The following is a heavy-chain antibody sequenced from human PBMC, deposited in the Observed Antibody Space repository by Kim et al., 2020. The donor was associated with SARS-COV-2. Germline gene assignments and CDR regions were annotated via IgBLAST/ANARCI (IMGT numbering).Heavy chain of an antibody. Sequence: GGSVRLSCAASGFTFTSYWMNWVRQAPGKGLEWVANIKQDGSEKYYVDSVKGRFTISRDNAKNSLYLQMNNLRAEDTAVYYCAGGGAYWSFDLWGRGTLVTVSS. D-gene: IGHD6-25*01. V-gene: IGHV3-7*03. CDR3: AGGGAYWSFDL. CDR1: GFTFTSYW. J-gene: IGHJ2*01. CDR2: IKQDGSEK.